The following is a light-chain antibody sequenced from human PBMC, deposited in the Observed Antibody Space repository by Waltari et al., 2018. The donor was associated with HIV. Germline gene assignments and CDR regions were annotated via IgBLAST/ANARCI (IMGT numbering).Light chain of an antibody. CDR2: RDD. CDR1: SSTIVSNY. CDR3: ATWDDSLSGVV. Sequence: QSVLTQPPSASATPAQRVTISVSGGSSTIVSNYVCWFQQLQGMAPHLLINRDDERPSGVPDRFYGSKSGTSASLAISGLRAEDEANYYCATWDDSLSGVVFGGGTKVTVL. V-gene: IGLV1-47*01. J-gene: IGLJ2*01.